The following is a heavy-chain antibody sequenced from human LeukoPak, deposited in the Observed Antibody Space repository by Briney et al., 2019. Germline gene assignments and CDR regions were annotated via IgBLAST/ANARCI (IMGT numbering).Heavy chain of an antibody. D-gene: IGHD6-19*01. CDR2: ISAYNGNT. CDR3: ARGLVLYYYYYMDV. Sequence: GASVKVSCKASGYTFTSYGISWMRQAPGQGLEWMGWISAYNGNTNYAQKFQGRVTMTTDTSTSTAFMELRSLRSDDTAVYYCARGLVLYYYYYMDVWGKGTTVTVSS. CDR1: GYTFTSYG. V-gene: IGHV1-18*01. J-gene: IGHJ6*03.